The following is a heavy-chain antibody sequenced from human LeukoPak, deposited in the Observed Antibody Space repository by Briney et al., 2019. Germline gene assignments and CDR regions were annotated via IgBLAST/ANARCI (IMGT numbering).Heavy chain of an antibody. D-gene: IGHD2-2*01. Sequence: GGSLRLSCAASEFTFDDYAMHWVRQAPGKGLEWVSLISGDGGSTYYADSVKGRFTISRDNSKNSLYLQMNSLRTEDTALYYCAKDIYCSSTSCFYYYGMDVWGQGTTVTVSS. J-gene: IGHJ6*02. CDR2: ISGDGGST. V-gene: IGHV3-43*02. CDR3: AKDIYCSSTSCFYYYGMDV. CDR1: EFTFDDYA.